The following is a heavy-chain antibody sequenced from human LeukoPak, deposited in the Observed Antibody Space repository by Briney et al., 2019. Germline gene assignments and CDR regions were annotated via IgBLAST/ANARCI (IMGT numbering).Heavy chain of an antibody. CDR3: AKVDYYGSGRYNWFDP. Sequence: GSLRLSCAASGFTFSTYGMSWDRQAPGKGLEWVSDISGSGGSTYYADSVKGRFTISRDNSKNTLYLEMNSLRAEDTAVYYCAKVDYYGSGRYNWFDPWGQGTLVTVSS. CDR1: GFTFSTYG. D-gene: IGHD3-10*01. J-gene: IGHJ5*02. V-gene: IGHV3-23*01. CDR2: ISGSGGST.